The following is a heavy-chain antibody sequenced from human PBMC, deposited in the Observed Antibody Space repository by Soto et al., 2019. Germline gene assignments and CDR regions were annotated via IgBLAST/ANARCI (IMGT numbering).Heavy chain of an antibody. J-gene: IGHJ4*02. CDR3: ARGGDYFDY. V-gene: IGHV1-18*01. CDR2: ISAYNGDT. Sequence: QVQLVQSGPEVKKPGASVKVSCKAAGYIFTNYDITWARQAPGQGLQWMGWISAYNGDTKYAEKAEGTVTMTTDTSTTTAYLALRSLRSDDTAGYYCARGGDYFDYWGQGSLVTVSS. CDR1: GYIFTNYD.